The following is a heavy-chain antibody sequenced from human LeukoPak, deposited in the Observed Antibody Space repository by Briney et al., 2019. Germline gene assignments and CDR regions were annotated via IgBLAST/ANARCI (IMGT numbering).Heavy chain of an antibody. CDR1: GYTFTDYY. CDR2: INPNSGGT. V-gene: IGHV1-2*02. CDR3: ATSRWLYNWFDP. J-gene: IGHJ5*02. D-gene: IGHD4-23*01. Sequence: GASVKVSCKASGYTFTDYYIHGVRQAPGQGLEWMGWINPNSGGTNYAQKFQGRVTMTRDTSISTDYLNLTRLRSDDTAVYYCATSRWLYNWFDPWGQGTLVTVSS.